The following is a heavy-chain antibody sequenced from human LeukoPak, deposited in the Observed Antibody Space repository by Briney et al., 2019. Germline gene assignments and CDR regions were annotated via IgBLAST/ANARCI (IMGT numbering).Heavy chain of an antibody. D-gene: IGHD2-15*01. Sequence: GGSLRLSCAASGFTFSSYGMHWVRQAPGKGLEWVAVIWYDGSNKYYADSVKGRFTTPRDNSKNTLYLQMNSLRAEDTAVYYCARDRTKQVVVAANWFDPWGQGTLVTVSS. V-gene: IGHV3-33*01. CDR3: ARDRTKQVVVAANWFDP. CDR1: GFTFSSYG. J-gene: IGHJ5*02. CDR2: IWYDGSNK.